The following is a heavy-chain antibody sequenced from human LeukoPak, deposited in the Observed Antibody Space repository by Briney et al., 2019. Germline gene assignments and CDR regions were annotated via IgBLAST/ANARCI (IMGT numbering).Heavy chain of an antibody. Sequence: GGSLRLSCAASGFIFGDYGMHWVRQAPGKGLEWVAFIRYDETNKYYADSVKGRFAISRDNSKSTLYLQMNSLRVEDTAIYYCAKTHGPYCSGGTCLDYYYMDVWGKGTTVTASS. J-gene: IGHJ6*03. CDR2: IRYDETNK. CDR1: GFIFGDYG. V-gene: IGHV3-30*02. D-gene: IGHD2-15*01. CDR3: AKTHGPYCSGGTCLDYYYMDV.